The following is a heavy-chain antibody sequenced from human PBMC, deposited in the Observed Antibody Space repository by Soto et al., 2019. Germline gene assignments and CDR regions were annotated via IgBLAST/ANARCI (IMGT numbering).Heavy chain of an antibody. CDR2: IKQDGSEK. CDR3: ARDLASTTIPNY. Sequence: EVQLVESGGGLVQPGGSLRLSCADSGFTFSSYWMSWVRQAPGKGLEWVANIKQDGSEKYYVDSVKGRFTNSRDNAKTSLYLQMNSLRAEDTAVYYCARDLASTTIPNYWGQGTLVTVSS. CDR1: GFTFSSYW. V-gene: IGHV3-7*04. J-gene: IGHJ4*02. D-gene: IGHD4-17*01.